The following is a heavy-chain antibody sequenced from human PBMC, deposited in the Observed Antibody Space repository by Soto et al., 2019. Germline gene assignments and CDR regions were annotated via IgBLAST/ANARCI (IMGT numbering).Heavy chain of an antibody. CDR3: ARGGYYDNVWGKLSHYGLDV. CDR2: ISPYNDQT. CDR1: GYTFIRYG. J-gene: IGHJ6*02. V-gene: IGHV1-18*01. Sequence: QVQLVQSASEVMKPGASVKVSCKASGYTFIRYGITWVRQAPGQRLEWMGWISPYNDQTIYAQKLQGRVTMTADTSTRIVYMQLRSPKSDDTAVYYCARGGYYDNVWGKLSHYGLDVWGQGTSVTVSS. D-gene: IGHD3-16*01.